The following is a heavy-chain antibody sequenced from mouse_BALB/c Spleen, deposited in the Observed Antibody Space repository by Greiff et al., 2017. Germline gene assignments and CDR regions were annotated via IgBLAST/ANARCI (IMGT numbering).Heavy chain of an antibody. D-gene: IGHD2-4*01. CDR2: IDPANGNT. CDR3: AKGNDYDRTGY. Sequence: EVQLQQSGAELVKPGASVKLSCTASGFNIKDTYMHWVKQRPEQGLEWIGRIDPANGNTKYDPKFQGKATITADTSSNTAYLQLSSLTSEDTAVYYCAKGNDYDRTGYWGQGTTLTVSS. V-gene: IGHV14-3*02. J-gene: IGHJ2*01. CDR1: GFNIKDTY.